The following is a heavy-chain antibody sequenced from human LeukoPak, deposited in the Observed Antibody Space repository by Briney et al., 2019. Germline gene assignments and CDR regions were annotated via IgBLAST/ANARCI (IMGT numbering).Heavy chain of an antibody. CDR3: ARAVTSLTLLL. CDR1: GYTFTSYY. V-gene: IGHV1-46*01. J-gene: IGHJ3*01. CDR2: INPSGGST. D-gene: IGHD4-23*01. Sequence: GASVKVSCKASGYTFTSYYMHWVRQAPGQGLEWMGIINPSGGSTSYAQKFQGRVTMTRDMSTSTVYMELSSLGSEDTAVYYCARAVTSLTLLLWGQETMVTVSS.